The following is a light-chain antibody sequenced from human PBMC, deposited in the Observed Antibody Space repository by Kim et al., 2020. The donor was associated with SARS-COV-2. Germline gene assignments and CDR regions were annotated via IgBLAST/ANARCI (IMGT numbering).Light chain of an antibody. Sequence: SYELTQPPSVSVAPGQTVEITCGGNNIGSKDVHWYQQKPGQAPVVVMFHDTDRPSGIPERFSGSNSGNTATLTISRVEAGDEADYYCQVWDSTSDHCVFGPGTKVTVL. CDR1: NIGSKD. J-gene: IGLJ1*01. V-gene: IGLV3-21*04. CDR2: HDT. CDR3: QVWDSTSDHCV.